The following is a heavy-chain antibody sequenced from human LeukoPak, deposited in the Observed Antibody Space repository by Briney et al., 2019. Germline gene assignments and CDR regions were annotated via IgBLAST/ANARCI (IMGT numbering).Heavy chain of an antibody. CDR3: ARSGGYYFYMDV. D-gene: IGHD1-26*01. CDR2: ISTYSGTT. J-gene: IGHJ6*03. V-gene: IGHV1-18*01. Sequence: ASVKVSCKASGYTFSNSGISWVRQAPGQGLEWMGWISTYSGTTNYAHNLQGRLTMTTDTSTSTAYMELRNLKSDDTAVYYCARSGGYYFYMDVWGKGTTVTISS. CDR1: GYTFSNSG.